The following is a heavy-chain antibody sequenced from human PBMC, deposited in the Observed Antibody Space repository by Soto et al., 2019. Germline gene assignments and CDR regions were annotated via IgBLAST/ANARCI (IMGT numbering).Heavy chain of an antibody. Sequence: QLQLQESGPGLVKPSETLSLTCTVSGGSISSSSYYWGWIRQPPGKGLEWIGSIYYSGSTYYNPSLKSRVTISVDTSKNQFSLKLSSVTAADTAVYYCARHGYHRAVAAVELDYWGQGTLVTVSS. J-gene: IGHJ4*02. D-gene: IGHD6-19*01. CDR3: ARHGYHRAVAAVELDY. V-gene: IGHV4-39*01. CDR1: GGSISSSSYY. CDR2: IYYSGST.